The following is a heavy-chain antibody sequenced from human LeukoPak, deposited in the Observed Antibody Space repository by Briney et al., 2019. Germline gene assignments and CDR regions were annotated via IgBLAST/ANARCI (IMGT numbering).Heavy chain of an antibody. CDR2: ISSSSSYI. J-gene: IGHJ6*02. CDR3: ARGGYQLLYYYGMDV. V-gene: IGHV3-21*01. D-gene: IGHD2-2*01. Sequence: GGSLRLSCAASGFTFSSYSMNWVRQAPGKGLEWVSSISSSSSYIYYADSVKGRFTISRDNAKNSLYLQMNSLRAEDTAVYYCARGGYQLLYYYGMDVWGQGTTVSVSS. CDR1: GFTFSSYS.